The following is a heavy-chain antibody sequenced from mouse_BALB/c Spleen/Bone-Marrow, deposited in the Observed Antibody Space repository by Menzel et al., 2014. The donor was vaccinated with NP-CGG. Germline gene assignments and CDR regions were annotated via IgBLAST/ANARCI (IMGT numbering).Heavy chain of an antibody. Sequence: EVMLVESGGDLVQPGGSRKLSCAASGFTFSAFGMHWVRQAPERGLEWVAYIISGSNTIYYSDKVKGRFTISRDNPKNTLFLQMTGLRSEDTAMYYCARSRYDVGWFAYWGQGTLVTVSA. CDR1: GFTFSAFG. CDR3: ARSRYDVGWFAY. CDR2: IISGSNTI. V-gene: IGHV5-17*02. J-gene: IGHJ3*01. D-gene: IGHD2-14*01.